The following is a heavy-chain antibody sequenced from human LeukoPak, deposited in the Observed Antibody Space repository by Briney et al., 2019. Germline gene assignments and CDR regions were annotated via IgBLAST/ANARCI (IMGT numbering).Heavy chain of an antibody. Sequence: GGSLRLSCAASGFTLSDYWMHWVRRSPGKGLEWVSSIGSDNKPHYSESVKGRFVISRDNSKNTLYLQMNSLRAEDTAVYYCAKSLKLLDAFDIWGQGTMVTVSS. CDR3: AKSLKLLDAFDI. CDR1: GFTLSDYW. V-gene: IGHV3-NL1*01. J-gene: IGHJ3*02. CDR2: IGSDNKP. D-gene: IGHD1-26*01.